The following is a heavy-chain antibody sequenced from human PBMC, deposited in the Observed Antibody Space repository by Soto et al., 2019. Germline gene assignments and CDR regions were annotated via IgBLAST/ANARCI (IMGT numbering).Heavy chain of an antibody. V-gene: IGHV5-10-1*01. D-gene: IGHD2-21*02. CDR1: GYSFTSYW. J-gene: IGHJ6*02. CDR2: IDLSVSNT. Sequence: GESLKISCKGSGYSFTSYWISWVRQMPGKRLEWTVRIDLSVSNTNYSPSFQGDVTISDATSISPAYLQWSSLKASDTAMYYCVRHSSPYCGGHCYSYYYYYGMDVWGQGTTVTVSS. CDR3: VRHSSPYCGGHCYSYYYYYGMDV.